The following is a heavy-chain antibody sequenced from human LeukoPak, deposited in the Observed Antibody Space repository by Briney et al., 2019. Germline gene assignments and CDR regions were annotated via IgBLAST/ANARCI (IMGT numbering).Heavy chain of an antibody. CDR1: GGSISSYY. J-gene: IGHJ6*02. V-gene: IGHV4-59*12. CDR2: IYYSGST. CDR3: ARDLVGLGYYYYGMDV. D-gene: IGHD1-26*01. Sequence: SETLSLTCTVSGGSISSYYWSWIRQPPGKGLEWIGYIYYSGSTNYNPSLKSRVTISVDTSKNQFSLKLSSVTAADTAVYYCARDLVGLGYYYYGMDVWGQGTTVTVSS.